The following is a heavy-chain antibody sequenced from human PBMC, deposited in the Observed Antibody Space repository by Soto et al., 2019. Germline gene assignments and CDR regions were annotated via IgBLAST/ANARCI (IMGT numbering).Heavy chain of an antibody. CDR1: GDSISNGDYY. J-gene: IGHJ4*02. CDR2: IEASGST. V-gene: IGHV4-30-4*01. CDR3: ASRYRY. D-gene: IGHD3-16*02. Sequence: SETLSLTCTVSGDSISNGDYYWSWIRQPPGRGLEWIGYIEASGSTYYNASLKSRLTISVDMSKNQFSLRRTSVTAADTAVYYGASRYRYWGQGILVTVSS.